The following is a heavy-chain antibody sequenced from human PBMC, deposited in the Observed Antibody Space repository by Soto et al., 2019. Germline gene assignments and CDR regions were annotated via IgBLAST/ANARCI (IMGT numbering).Heavy chain of an antibody. D-gene: IGHD3-10*01. CDR2: IDHSGVT. V-gene: IGHV4-34*01. Sequence: QVQLQQCGTGLLKPSETLSLTCAMSGGSFSVFHWSYIRQSPGKGLEWIGEIDHSGVTMYNPSFKSRVTISLDTPKSQFSLALKTVTAADTAVYYCARRTLSMIRGAFAFWGQGNLVTVSS. J-gene: IGHJ4*02. CDR3: ARRTLSMIRGAFAF. CDR1: GGSFSVFH.